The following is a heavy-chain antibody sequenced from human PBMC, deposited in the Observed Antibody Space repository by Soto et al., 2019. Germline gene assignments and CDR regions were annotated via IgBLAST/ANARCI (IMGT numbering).Heavy chain of an antibody. CDR2: ISSSGSTI. V-gene: IGHV3-48*03. D-gene: IGHD4-17*01. J-gene: IGHJ6*02. CDR1: GFTSSSYE. CDR3: ARYGDSLKSYGMDV. Sequence: HPGGSLRLSCAASGFTSSSYEMNWVRQAPGKGLEWVSYISSSGSTIYYADSVKGRFTISRDNAKNSLYLQMNSLRAEDTAVYYCARYGDSLKSYGMDVWGQGTTVTVSS.